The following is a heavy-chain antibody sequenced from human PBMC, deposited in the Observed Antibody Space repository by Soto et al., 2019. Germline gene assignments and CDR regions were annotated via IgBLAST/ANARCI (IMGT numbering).Heavy chain of an antibody. CDR3: ARGLTSSNHYFDY. D-gene: IGHD6-13*01. CDR2: IYSAGSA. Sequence: GGSLRLSCAASGFTVSSYYMSWVRQAPGKGLEWVSVIYSAGSADFADSVKGRFTISRDNSKNTLYLQMSSLRAEDTAVYYCARGLTSSNHYFDYGGQGTLVPVSS. J-gene: IGHJ4*02. CDR1: GFTVSSYY. V-gene: IGHV3-66*01.